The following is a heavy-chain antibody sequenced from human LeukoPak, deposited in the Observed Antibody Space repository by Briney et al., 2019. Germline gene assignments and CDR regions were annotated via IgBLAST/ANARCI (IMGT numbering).Heavy chain of an antibody. CDR1: GFTFSTYA. V-gene: IGHV3-23*01. CDR2: INASGGNT. CDR3: TKLASGGAARQYYFDY. D-gene: IGHD6-6*01. Sequence: GGSLRLSCAASGFTFSTYAMTRVRQAPGKGLEWVSTINASGGNTYYADSVKGRFSISRDDSKNTPYLQMNSLRADDTAICYCTKLASGGAARQYYFDYWGQGTLVTVSS. J-gene: IGHJ4*02.